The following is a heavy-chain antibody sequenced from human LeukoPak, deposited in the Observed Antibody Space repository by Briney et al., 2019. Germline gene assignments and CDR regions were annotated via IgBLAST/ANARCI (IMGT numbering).Heavy chain of an antibody. CDR3: ARYHSSGWAEYFDY. V-gene: IGHV3-30*03. D-gene: IGHD6-19*01. J-gene: IGHJ4*02. Sequence: GGSLRLSCAASGFTFSSYGMHWVRQAPGKGLEWVAVISYDGSNKYYADSVKGRFTISRDNSKNTLYLQMNSLRAEDTAVYYCARYHSSGWAEYFDYWGQGTLVTVSS. CDR1: GFTFSSYG. CDR2: ISYDGSNK.